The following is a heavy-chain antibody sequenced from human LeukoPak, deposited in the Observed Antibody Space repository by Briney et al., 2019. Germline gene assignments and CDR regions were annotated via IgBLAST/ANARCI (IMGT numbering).Heavy chain of an antibody. V-gene: IGHV4-39*01. CDR1: GGSISSSSYY. J-gene: IGHJ4*02. D-gene: IGHD3-10*01. CDR3: ARASTQSMVRGVISDYYFDY. CDR2: IYYSGST. Sequence: PSETLSLTCTVSGGSISSSSYYWGWIRQPPGKGLEWIGSIYYSGSTCYNPSLKSRVTISVDTSKNQFSLKLSSVTAADTAVYYCARASTQSMVRGVISDYYFDYWGQGTLVTVSS.